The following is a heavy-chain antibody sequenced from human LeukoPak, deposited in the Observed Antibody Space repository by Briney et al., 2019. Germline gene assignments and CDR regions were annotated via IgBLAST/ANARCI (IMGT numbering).Heavy chain of an antibody. CDR2: IIPILGIA. V-gene: IGHV1-69*04. J-gene: IGHJ4*02. D-gene: IGHD6-13*01. CDR3: ARDRRIAAAGTVTADY. CDR1: GGTFSSYA. Sequence: GASVKVSCKASGGTFSSYAISWVRQAPGQGLEWMGRIIPILGIANYAQKFQGRVTITAGKSTSTAYMELSSLRSEDTAVHYCARDRRIAAAGTVTADYWGQGTLVTVSS.